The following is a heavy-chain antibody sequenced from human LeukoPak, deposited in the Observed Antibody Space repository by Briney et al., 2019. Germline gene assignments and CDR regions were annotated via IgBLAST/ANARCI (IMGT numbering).Heavy chain of an antibody. Sequence: PGGSLRLSCAASGFTFSSYSMNWVRQAPGKGLEWVSAISGSGGSTYYADSVKGRFTISRDNSKNTLYLQMNSLRAEDTAVYYCAKKYYDFWSGYYFDYWGQGTLVTVSS. CDR2: ISGSGGST. CDR1: GFTFSSYS. CDR3: AKKYYDFWSGYYFDY. D-gene: IGHD3-3*01. J-gene: IGHJ4*02. V-gene: IGHV3-23*01.